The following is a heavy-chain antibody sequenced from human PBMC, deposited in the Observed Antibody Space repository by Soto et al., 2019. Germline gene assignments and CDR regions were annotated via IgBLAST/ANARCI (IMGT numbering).Heavy chain of an antibody. J-gene: IGHJ4*02. CDR1: GFTFSTYA. CDR2: ISGSGGNST. Sequence: LRLSCAASGFTFSTYAMSWVRQAPGKGLEWVSAISGSGGNSTFYGDSVKGRFTISGDNSKNTLYLEMSSLGAEDTAVYYCAKGGGSCCFDCWGQGTLVTVSS. V-gene: IGHV3-23*01. CDR3: AKGGGSCCFDC. D-gene: IGHD2-15*01.